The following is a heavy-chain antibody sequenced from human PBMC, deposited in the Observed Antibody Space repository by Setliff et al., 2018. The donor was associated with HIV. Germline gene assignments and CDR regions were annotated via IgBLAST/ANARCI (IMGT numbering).Heavy chain of an antibody. CDR1: GYSFTFYG. CDR2: VSVYNGNT. Sequence: ASVKVSCKASGYSFTFYGLHWVRQAPGQGLEWMGWVSVYNGNTKYAENFQDRLTLTTDASTGTGFMELRGLRSDDTAVSYFATPGVGAGAFDIWGRGTMVTVSS. V-gene: IGHV1-18*04. CDR3: ATPGVGAGAFDI. J-gene: IGHJ3*02. D-gene: IGHD3-10*01.